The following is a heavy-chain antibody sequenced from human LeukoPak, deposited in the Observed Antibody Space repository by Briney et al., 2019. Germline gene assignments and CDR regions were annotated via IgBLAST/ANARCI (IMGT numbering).Heavy chain of an antibody. CDR3: ARDIRDCSGGSCYSGFVDY. CDR2: IYYSGST. Sequence: PSETLSLTCTVSGGSISSSSYYWGWVRQPPGKGLEWIGSIYYSGSTYYNPSLKSRVTISVDTSKNQFSLKLSSVTAADTAVYYCARDIRDCSGGSCYSGFVDYWGQGTLVTVSS. D-gene: IGHD2-15*01. CDR1: GGSISSSSYY. J-gene: IGHJ4*02. V-gene: IGHV4-39*07.